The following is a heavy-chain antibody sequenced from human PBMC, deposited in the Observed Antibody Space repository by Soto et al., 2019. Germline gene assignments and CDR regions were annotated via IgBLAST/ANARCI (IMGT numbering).Heavy chain of an antibody. CDR3: ARLRIGGLQGGGSWVDY. CDR1: GGSISSNEYY. CDR2: IHYNGNT. Sequence: QLQLQESGPGLVKPSETLSLTCTVSGGSISSNEYYWGWIRQPPGKGLEWIGSIHYNGNTYYKPSLKSRVTKSEDTSKNQFPLKVYAVTAADTALFYCARLRIGGLQGGGSWVDYWVQGALVTVSS. J-gene: IGHJ4*02. D-gene: IGHD6-13*01. V-gene: IGHV4-39*01.